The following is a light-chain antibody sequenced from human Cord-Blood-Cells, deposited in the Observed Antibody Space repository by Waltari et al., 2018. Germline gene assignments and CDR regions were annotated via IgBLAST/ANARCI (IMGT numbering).Light chain of an antibody. CDR2: EVS. CDR1: TSDVGGYNY. J-gene: IGLJ1*01. Sequence: QSALTQPASVSGSPGQSLTISCPGTTSDVGGYNYASWYQQHPGKAPKLMIYEVSNRPSGVSNRFSGSKSGNTASLTISGLQAEDEADYYCSSYTSSSTLYVFGTGTKVTVL. V-gene: IGLV2-14*01. CDR3: SSYTSSSTLYV.